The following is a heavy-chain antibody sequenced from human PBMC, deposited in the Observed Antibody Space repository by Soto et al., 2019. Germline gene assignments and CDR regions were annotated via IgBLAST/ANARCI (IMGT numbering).Heavy chain of an antibody. J-gene: IGHJ5*01. V-gene: IGHV4-4*02. D-gene: IGHD3-10*02. CDR3: ARSTMIGPARRLDS. CDR1: GFSVSSNDW. Sequence: QVQLQESGPGLVKPSGTLSLICSVSGFSVSSNDWWTWVRQPPGKGLEWIGEVFRSGETNSNPSLKSRVTMSVDMSKSHFSLTLTSVNAADTGIYYCARSTMIGPARRLDSWGPGTLVTVSA. CDR2: VFRSGET.